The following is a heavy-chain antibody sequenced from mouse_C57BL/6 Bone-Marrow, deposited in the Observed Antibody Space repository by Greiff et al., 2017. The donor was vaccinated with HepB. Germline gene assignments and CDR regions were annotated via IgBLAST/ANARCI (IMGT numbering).Heavy chain of an antibody. CDR2: IWSGGST. D-gene: IGHD2-2*01. J-gene: IGHJ3*01. CDR3: ARNSYGYDGAWFAY. V-gene: IGHV2-2*01. CDR1: GFSLTSYG. Sequence: VQRVESGPGLVQPSQSLSITCTVSGFSLTSYGVHWVRQSPGKGLEWLGVIWSGGSTYYNAAFISRLSISKDNSKSQVFFKMNSLQADDTAIYYCARNSYGYDGAWFAYWGQGTLVTVSA.